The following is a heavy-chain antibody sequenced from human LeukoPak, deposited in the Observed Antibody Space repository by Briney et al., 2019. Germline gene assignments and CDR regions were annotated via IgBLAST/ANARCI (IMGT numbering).Heavy chain of an antibody. D-gene: IGHD3-22*01. V-gene: IGHV3-23*01. J-gene: IGHJ3*02. Sequence: PGGSLRLSCAASGFTFSSYDMSWVRQAPGKELEWVSAISGSGGSTYYADSVKGRFTISRDNSKNTLYLQMNSLRAEDTAVYYCARVGDYYDSSGYYPTDAFDIWGQGTMVTVSS. CDR2: ISGSGGST. CDR1: GFTFSSYD. CDR3: ARVGDYYDSSGYYPTDAFDI.